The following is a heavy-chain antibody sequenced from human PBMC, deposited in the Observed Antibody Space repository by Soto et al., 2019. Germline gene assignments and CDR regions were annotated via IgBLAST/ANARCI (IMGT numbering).Heavy chain of an antibody. J-gene: IGHJ6*02. CDR2: VHGGGST. CDR3: ARDRYGWYPGFDLDV. V-gene: IGHV4-4*07. Sequence: PSETLSLTCTFSCVSISDYYWSWIRQPAGKGLEWIGHVHGGGSTNYNPPLDSRVTMSADTSKNQFSLTLRSVTAADTAVYYCARDRYGWYPGFDLDVWGQGTTVTSP. CDR1: CVSISDYY. D-gene: IGHD6-19*01.